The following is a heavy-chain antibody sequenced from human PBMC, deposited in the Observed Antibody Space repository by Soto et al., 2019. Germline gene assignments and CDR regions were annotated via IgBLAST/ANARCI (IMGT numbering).Heavy chain of an antibody. J-gene: IGHJ6*02. CDR3: ARRGYSGYDSYYYYYGMDV. V-gene: IGHV5-10-1*01. D-gene: IGHD5-12*01. CDR1: GYSFTSYC. Sequence: PGESLKFACKESGYSFTSYCISWVRQMPGKGREWMGRIDPSDSHSTYSPSFQGHVTISADKSISTAYLQWRSLKASDTAMYYCARRGYSGYDSYYYYYGMDVWGQGTTVTVSS. CDR2: IDPSDSHS.